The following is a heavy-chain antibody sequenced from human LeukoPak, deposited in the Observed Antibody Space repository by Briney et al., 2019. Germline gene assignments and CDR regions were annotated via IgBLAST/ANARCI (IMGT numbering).Heavy chain of an antibody. CDR3: TRTLNY. V-gene: IGHV3-74*01. CDR1: GFTFSSYW. CDR2: SSSDGSTT. J-gene: IGHJ4*02. Sequence: HGGSLRLSCAASGFTFSSYWMHWVRQPPGKRLVWVSRSSSDGSTTSYADSVKGRFTISRDNAKNTLYLQMNSLRAEDTDIYYCTRTLNYWGQGTLVTVSS.